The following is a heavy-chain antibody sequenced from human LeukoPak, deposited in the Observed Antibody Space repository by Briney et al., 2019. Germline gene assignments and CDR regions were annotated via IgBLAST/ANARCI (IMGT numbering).Heavy chain of an antibody. CDR1: GDSVSSNSAA. CDR3: ARDSIAAAVNGFDY. CDR2: TYYRSKWYN. D-gene: IGHD6-13*01. J-gene: IGHJ4*02. Sequence: SQTLSLTCAISGDSVSSNSAAWNWLRQSPSRGLEWLGRTYYRSKWYNDYAVSVKSRITINPDTSKNQFSLQLNSVTPEDTAVYYCARDSIAAAVNGFDYWGQGTLVTVSS. V-gene: IGHV6-1*01.